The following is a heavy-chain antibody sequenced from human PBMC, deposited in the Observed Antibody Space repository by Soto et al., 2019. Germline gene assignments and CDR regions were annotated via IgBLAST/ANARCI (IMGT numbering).Heavy chain of an antibody. J-gene: IGHJ3*02. CDR3: ARQLGTHAFDI. D-gene: IGHD1-1*01. CDR2: IYYSGST. Sequence: SETLALTCTVSGGSISSRSYYWGWIRQPPGKGLEWIGSIYYSGSTYYTPSLKSRFTISVDTSKNHFSLKLSSVTAADTAVYYCARQLGTHAFDIWGQGTMVTVSS. V-gene: IGHV4-39*01. CDR1: GGSISSRSYY.